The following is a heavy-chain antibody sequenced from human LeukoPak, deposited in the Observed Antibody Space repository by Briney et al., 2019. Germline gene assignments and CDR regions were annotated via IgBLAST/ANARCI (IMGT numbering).Heavy chain of an antibody. CDR1: GFTFSTYG. D-gene: IGHD4-17*01. V-gene: IGHV3-33*08. Sequence: PGGSLRLSCAASGFTFSTYGMHWVRQAPGKGLEWVAVIWYDGSNKYYADSVKGRFTISRDNSKNTLYLQMNSLRAEDTAVYYCARGGYGDPNLFDYWGQGTLVTVSS. CDR2: IWYDGSNK. J-gene: IGHJ4*02. CDR3: ARGGYGDPNLFDY.